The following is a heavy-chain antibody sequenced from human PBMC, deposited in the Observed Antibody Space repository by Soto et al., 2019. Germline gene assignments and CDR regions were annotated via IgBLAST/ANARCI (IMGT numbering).Heavy chain of an antibody. D-gene: IGHD2-2*01. J-gene: IGHJ4*02. Sequence: ETLSLTCTVSGGSISSYYWSWIRQPAGKGLEWIGRIYPSGSTNYNPSLKSRVTMSVDTSKNQFSLKLSSVTAADTAVYYCARLNPQRDQLDYWGQGTLVTVSS. CDR3: ARLNPQRDQLDY. CDR1: GGSISSYY. V-gene: IGHV4-4*07. CDR2: IYPSGST.